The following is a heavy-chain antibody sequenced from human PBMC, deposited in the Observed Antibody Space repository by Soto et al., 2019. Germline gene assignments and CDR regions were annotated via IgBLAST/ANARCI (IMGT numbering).Heavy chain of an antibody. CDR3: AKDHGTKLRYFDWLPFDP. CDR1: GFTFSSYA. J-gene: IGHJ5*02. CDR2: ISGSGGST. V-gene: IGHV3-23*01. D-gene: IGHD3-9*01. Sequence: EVQLLESGGGLVQPGGSLRLSCAASGFTFSSYAMSWVRQAPGKGLEWVSAISGSGGSTYYADSVKGRFTISRDNSKNTLYLQMNSLRAEDTAVYYCAKDHGTKLRYFDWLPFDPWGQGTLVTVSS.